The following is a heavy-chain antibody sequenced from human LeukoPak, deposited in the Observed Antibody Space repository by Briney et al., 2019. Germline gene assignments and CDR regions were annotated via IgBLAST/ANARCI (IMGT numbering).Heavy chain of an antibody. Sequence: GGSLRLSCAASGFTFSSYAMSWVRQAPGKGLEWVSSVSGSGGYTYYAGSVKGRFTISRDNSKNTLYLQMNSLRGEDTAIYYCAKDRPNYYDSSGHYYRRDGDYWGQGTLVTVSS. CDR3: AKDRPNYYDSSGHYYRRDGDY. CDR1: GFTFSSYA. V-gene: IGHV3-23*01. D-gene: IGHD3-22*01. CDR2: VSGSGGYT. J-gene: IGHJ4*02.